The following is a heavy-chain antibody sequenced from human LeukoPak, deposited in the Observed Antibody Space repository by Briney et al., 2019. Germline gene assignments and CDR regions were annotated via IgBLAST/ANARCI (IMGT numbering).Heavy chain of an antibody. V-gene: IGHV4-59*01. CDR1: GVSIDSYY. D-gene: IGHD3-10*01. CDR2: IHYNGGT. CDR3: ARAKIRGMYDAFDI. Sequence: KPSETLSLTCTVSGVSIDSYYWNWIRQPQGKGLEWIGYIHYNGGTNYNPSLQSRVTTSVDTSKHQVSLRLSSVTAADTAVYYCARAKIRGMYDAFDIWGQGTMVTVSS. J-gene: IGHJ3*02.